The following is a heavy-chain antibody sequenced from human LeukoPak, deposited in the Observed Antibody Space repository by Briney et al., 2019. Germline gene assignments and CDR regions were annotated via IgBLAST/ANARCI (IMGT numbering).Heavy chain of an antibody. Sequence: GGSLRLSCAASGFTFTTYAMSWVRQVPGKGLEWVSAIGGSSDFTYYAECVKGRFTISRDNSKKTLYLQMNSLRAEDTAVYYCAKADRGWGVITKDWGQGTLVTVSS. D-gene: IGHD3-10*01. CDR2: IGGSSDFT. V-gene: IGHV3-23*01. J-gene: IGHJ4*02. CDR1: GFTFTTYA. CDR3: AKADRGWGVITKD.